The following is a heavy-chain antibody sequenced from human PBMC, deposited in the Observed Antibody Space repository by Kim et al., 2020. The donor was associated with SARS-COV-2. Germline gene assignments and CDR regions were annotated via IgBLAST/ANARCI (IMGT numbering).Heavy chain of an antibody. D-gene: IGHD6-13*01. Sequence: GGSLRLSCAASGFTFSSYEMNWVRQAPGKGLEWVSYISSSGSTIYSADSVKGRFTISRDNAKNSLYLQMNSLRAEETAVYYCARDPQIAAAGIGMDVWGQGTTDTVS. CDR3: ARDPQIAAAGIGMDV. V-gene: IGHV3-48*03. J-gene: IGHJ6*02. CDR2: ISSSGSTI. CDR1: GFTFSSYE.